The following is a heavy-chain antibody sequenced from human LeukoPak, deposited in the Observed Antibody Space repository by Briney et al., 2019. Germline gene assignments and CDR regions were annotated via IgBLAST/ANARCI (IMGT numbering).Heavy chain of an antibody. CDR1: GYTFTSYG. D-gene: IGHD3-22*01. V-gene: IGHV1-18*01. CDR3: ARDITPFRHYYDSSGYDY. J-gene: IGHJ4*02. Sequence: ASVKVSCKASGYTFTSYGISWVRQAPGQGLEGVGWISAYNGNTNYAQKLQGRVTMTTDTSTSTAYMELRSLRSDDTAVYYCARDITPFRHYYDSSGYDYWGQGTLVTVSS. CDR2: ISAYNGNT.